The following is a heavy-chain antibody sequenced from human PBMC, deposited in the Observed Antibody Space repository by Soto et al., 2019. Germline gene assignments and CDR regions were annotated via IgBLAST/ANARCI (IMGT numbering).Heavy chain of an antibody. CDR2: IRSTTNYI. V-gene: IGHV3-21*01. J-gene: IGHJ4*02. CDR3: ARESEDLTSNFDY. Sequence: GGSLRLSCAASGFTFTRYSMNWVRQAPGKGLEWVSSIRSTTNYIYYEASMKGRFTVSRDNAKNSVYLEMNSLSAEDTALYYCARESEDLTSNFDYWGQGTLVTVSS. CDR1: GFTFTRYS.